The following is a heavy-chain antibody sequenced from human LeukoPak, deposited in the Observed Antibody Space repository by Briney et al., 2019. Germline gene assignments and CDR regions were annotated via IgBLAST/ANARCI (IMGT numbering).Heavy chain of an antibody. CDR1: GYSFTSYW. Sequence: GESLRISCKGSGYSFTSYWIGWVRQMPGKGLEWMGIIYPGDSDTRYSPSFQGQVTISADKSISTAYLQWSSLKASDTAMYYCARLPPHNWNDLGFFDYWGQGTLVTVSS. CDR2: IYPGDSDT. J-gene: IGHJ4*02. CDR3: ARLPPHNWNDLGFFDY. V-gene: IGHV5-51*01. D-gene: IGHD1-1*01.